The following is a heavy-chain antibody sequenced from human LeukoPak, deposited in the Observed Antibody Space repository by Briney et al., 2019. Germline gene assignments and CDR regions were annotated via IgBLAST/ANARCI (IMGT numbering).Heavy chain of an antibody. Sequence: PGGSLRLSCAASGFTFSSYSMNWVRQAPGKGLEWVSYISSSSSTIYYADSVKGRFTISRDNSKNTLYLQMNSLRAEDTAVYYCAKDGDNDYGDHGWFDPWGQGTLVTVSS. J-gene: IGHJ5*02. CDR2: ISSSSSTI. D-gene: IGHD4-17*01. V-gene: IGHV3-48*01. CDR3: AKDGDNDYGDHGWFDP. CDR1: GFTFSSYS.